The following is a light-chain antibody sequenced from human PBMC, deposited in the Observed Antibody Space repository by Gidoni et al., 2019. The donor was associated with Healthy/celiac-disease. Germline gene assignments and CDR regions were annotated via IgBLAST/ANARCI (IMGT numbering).Light chain of an antibody. V-gene: IGKV3-20*01. J-gene: IGKJ1*01. CDR1: QSVSSSY. Sequence: EIVLTQSPGTLSLSPGERATLSCRASQSVSSSYLAWYQQKPGQAPRLLIYGASSRATGIPDRVSGSGSGTDFTLTISRLETEDFAVYYCQQYGRSLWTFGQGTKVEIK. CDR2: GAS. CDR3: QQYGRSLWT.